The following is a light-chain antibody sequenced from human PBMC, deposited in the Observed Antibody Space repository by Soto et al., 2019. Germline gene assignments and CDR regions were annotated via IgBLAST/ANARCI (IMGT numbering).Light chain of an antibody. CDR1: RSVSGSH. CDR2: GAS. CDR3: HQYGSTPLT. V-gene: IGKV3-20*01. J-gene: IGKJ4*01. Sequence: EIVLTQSPGTLSLSPGEGATLSCRASRSVSGSHLAWYQQKPGQAPRLVMVGASSRATGIPGRFSGSGSGTDFTLTISRLEPEDFAVYYCHQYGSTPLTFGGGTKVEIK.